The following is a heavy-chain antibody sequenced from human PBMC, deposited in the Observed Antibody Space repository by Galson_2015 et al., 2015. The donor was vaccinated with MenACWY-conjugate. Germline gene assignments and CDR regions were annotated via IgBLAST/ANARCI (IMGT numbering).Heavy chain of an antibody. CDR2: ISGSDGST. V-gene: IGHV3-23*01. CDR1: GFTFSSYA. J-gene: IGHJ4*02. Sequence: SLRLSCAASGFTFSSYAMSWVRQAPGKGLEWVSGISGSDGSTYYADSVKGRFTISRDDSKNTLYLQMNSLKTEDTAVYYCTTNGKRKVSAASDYWGQGTLVTVSS. D-gene: IGHD2-2*01. CDR3: TTNGKRKVSAASDY.